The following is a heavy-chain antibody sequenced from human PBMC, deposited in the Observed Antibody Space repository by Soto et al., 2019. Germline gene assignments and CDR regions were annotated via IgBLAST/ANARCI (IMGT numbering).Heavy chain of an antibody. CDR3: ARDLFQWLVSVYYGMDV. Sequence: KPGGSLRLSCAASGFTFSDYYMSWIRQAPGKGLEWVSYISSSGSTIYYADSVKGRFTISRDNAKNSLYLQMNSLRAEDTAVYYCARDLFQWLVSVYYGMDVWGQGTTVTVSS. D-gene: IGHD6-19*01. CDR2: ISSSGSTI. CDR1: GFTFSDYY. J-gene: IGHJ6*02. V-gene: IGHV3-11*01.